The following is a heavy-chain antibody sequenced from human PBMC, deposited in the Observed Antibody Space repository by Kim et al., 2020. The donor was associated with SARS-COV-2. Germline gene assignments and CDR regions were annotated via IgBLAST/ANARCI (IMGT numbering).Heavy chain of an antibody. Sequence: GGSLRLSCAASGFTVSSNYMSWVRQAPGKGLEWVSVIYSGGSTYYADSVKGRFTISRDNSKNTLYLQMNSLRAEDTAVYYCARVRSPYSSSWYRGEYYFDYWGQGTLVTVSS. D-gene: IGHD6-13*01. CDR2: IYSGGST. V-gene: IGHV3-66*02. CDR3: ARVRSPYSSSWYRGEYYFDY. J-gene: IGHJ4*02. CDR1: GFTVSSNY.